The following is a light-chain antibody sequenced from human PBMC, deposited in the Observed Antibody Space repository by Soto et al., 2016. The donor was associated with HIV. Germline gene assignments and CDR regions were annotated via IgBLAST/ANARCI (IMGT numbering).Light chain of an antibody. J-gene: IGKJ2*01. Sequence: DIQMTQSPPSLSASVGDRVTITCRASQRIDRYLNWFQQKPGKAPKLLIYAASNLQSGVPSRFSGSASGGTGTDFTLTISSLQPEDFATYYCQQSYSTRMYTFGQGTKVEIK. CDR2: AAS. CDR3: QQSYSTRMYT. CDR1: QRIDRY. V-gene: IGKV1-39*01.